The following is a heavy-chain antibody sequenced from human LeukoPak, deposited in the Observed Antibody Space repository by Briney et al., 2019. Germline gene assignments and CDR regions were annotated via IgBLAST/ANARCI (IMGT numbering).Heavy chain of an antibody. J-gene: IGHJ3*01. V-gene: IGHV3-9*01. Sequence: GGSLRLSCAASGFTFDDYAMHWVRQAPGKGLEWVSGISWNSGSIGYADSVKGRFTISRDNAKNSLYLQMNSLRAEDTAVYYCARELRYDNSDSGAFWGQGTVVTVSS. D-gene: IGHD3-22*01. CDR1: GFTFDDYA. CDR2: ISWNSGSI. CDR3: ARELRYDNSDSGAF.